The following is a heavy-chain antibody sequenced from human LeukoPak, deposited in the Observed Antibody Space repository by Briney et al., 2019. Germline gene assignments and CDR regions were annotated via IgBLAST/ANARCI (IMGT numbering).Heavy chain of an antibody. CDR2: INPSGGST. CDR3: ARDSYDFWSGYYGEDDY. V-gene: IGHV1-46*01. CDR1: GYTFTSYY. J-gene: IGHJ4*02. D-gene: IGHD3-3*01. Sequence: GASVKVSCKASGYTFTSYYMHWVRHAPGQGLEWMGIINPSGGSTSYAQKFQGRVTMTRDTSTSTVYMELSSLRSEDTAVYYCARDSYDFWSGYYGEDDYWGQGTLVTVSS.